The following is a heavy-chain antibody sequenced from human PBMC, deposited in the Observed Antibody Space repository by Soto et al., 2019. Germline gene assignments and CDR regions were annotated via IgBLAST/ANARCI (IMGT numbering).Heavy chain of an antibody. CDR1: GGSFSGYY. D-gene: IGHD3-10*01. J-gene: IGHJ2*01. Sequence: QVQLQQWGAGLLKPSETLSLTCSVYGGSFSGYYWTWVRQSPGKGLEWIGEVSHSGTTNYNPYLNSRDTISLETSKNQFSLDLTSVTAANTAVYYCARYDGTASWYFNLWGRGTLVTVSS. V-gene: IGHV4-34*01. CDR2: VSHSGTT. CDR3: ARYDGTASWYFNL.